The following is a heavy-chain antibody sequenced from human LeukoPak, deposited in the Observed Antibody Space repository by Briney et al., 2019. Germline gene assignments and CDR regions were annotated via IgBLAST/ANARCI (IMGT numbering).Heavy chain of an antibody. J-gene: IGHJ3*02. CDR2: INPNSGVT. D-gene: IGHD3-22*01. CDR3: ARNLVDNSGYQHDVFDI. CDR1: GYTFIGYY. V-gene: IGHV1-2*02. Sequence: ASVKVSCKASGYTFIGYYMHWVRQAPGQGLEWMGWINPNSGVTNYAQRFQGRVTMTRDTSINTAYLELTRLRSDDTAVYYCARNLVDNSGYQHDVFDIWGQGTMVTVSS.